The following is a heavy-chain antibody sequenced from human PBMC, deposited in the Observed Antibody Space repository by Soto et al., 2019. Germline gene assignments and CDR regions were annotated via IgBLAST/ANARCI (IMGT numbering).Heavy chain of an antibody. Sequence: GGSLRLSCAASGFTFSSYGMHWVRQAPGKGLEWVAVIWYDGSSKYYADSVKGRFTISRDNSKNTVYLQMNSLRAEDTAVYYCASCYGSGSWCGMDVWGQGTTVTVSS. D-gene: IGHD3-10*01. V-gene: IGHV3-33*01. CDR1: GFTFSSYG. CDR2: IWYDGSSK. CDR3: ASCYGSGSWCGMDV. J-gene: IGHJ6*02.